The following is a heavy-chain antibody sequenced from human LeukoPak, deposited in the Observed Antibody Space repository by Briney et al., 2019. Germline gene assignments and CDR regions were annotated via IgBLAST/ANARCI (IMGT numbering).Heavy chain of an antibody. D-gene: IGHD6-25*01. J-gene: IGHJ4*02. V-gene: IGHV3-23*01. CDR1: GFTFSSYA. CDR2: ISGSGGST. Sequence: GGSLRLSCAASGFTFSSYAMSWVRQAPGKGLEWVSAISGSGGSTYYADSVKGRFTISRDDTRDTLYLQMNSLRAEDTALYYCARGWAGNGYYFEYWGQGTLVTVSS. CDR3: ARGWAGNGYYFEY.